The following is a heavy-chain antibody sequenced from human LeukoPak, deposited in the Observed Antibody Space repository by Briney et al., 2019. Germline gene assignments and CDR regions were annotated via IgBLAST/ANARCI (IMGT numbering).Heavy chain of an antibody. V-gene: IGHV3-7*03. CDR2: IKQDGSEK. CDR1: GFTFSNYW. CDR3: ARDRQWLAPGTGGEFDY. D-gene: IGHD6-19*01. J-gene: IGHJ4*02. Sequence: GGSLRLSCAASGFTFSNYWMSWVRQAPGKGLEWVANIKQDGSEKYYVDSVKGRFIISRDNAKNSLYLQMNSLRAEDTAVYYCARDRQWLAPGTGGEFDYWGQGTLVTVSS.